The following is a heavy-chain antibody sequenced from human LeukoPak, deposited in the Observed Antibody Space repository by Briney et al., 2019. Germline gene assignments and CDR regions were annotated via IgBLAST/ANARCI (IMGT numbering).Heavy chain of an antibody. CDR3: AKAGGKGVVRGVITYFDY. V-gene: IGHV3-23*01. J-gene: IGHJ4*02. CDR2: ISGSADST. Sequence: GGSLRLSCAASGFTFSSYAMSWVRQAPGEGLEWVSGISGSADSTYYADSVKGRFTISRDNSKNTLYLQMNSLRAEDTAVYYCAKAGGKGVVRGVITYFDYWGQGTLVTVSS. D-gene: IGHD3-10*01. CDR1: GFTFSSYA.